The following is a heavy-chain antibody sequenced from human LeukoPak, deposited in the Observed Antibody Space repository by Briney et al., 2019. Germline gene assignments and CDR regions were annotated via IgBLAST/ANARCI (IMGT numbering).Heavy chain of an antibody. Sequence: GGSLRLSCATSGFTSTTYWISWVRQAPGKGLEWVANIRKDGKEIDYVDSVKGRFTISSDHAKRSINLQMSSLRVEDTAVYYCASSKRGTYRFDAYDIWGQGTMVTVSS. D-gene: IGHD3-16*02. CDR1: GFTSTTYW. V-gene: IGHV3-7*01. CDR3: ASSKRGTYRFDAYDI. J-gene: IGHJ3*02. CDR2: IRKDGKEI.